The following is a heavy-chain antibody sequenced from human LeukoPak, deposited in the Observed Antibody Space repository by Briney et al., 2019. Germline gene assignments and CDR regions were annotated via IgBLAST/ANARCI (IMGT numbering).Heavy chain of an antibody. CDR3: ARVFRRGVYNYDGFDI. Sequence: PSETLSLTCIVSSGSINVDGYYWSWLRQPAGKGLEWIVRIYANGDTNYSPSLESRVTISIDTSKNQFSLRLSSVTAADSAVYFCARVFRRGVYNYDGFDIWGQGTTVTVSS. CDR1: SGSINVDGYY. J-gene: IGHJ3*02. CDR2: IYANGDT. V-gene: IGHV4-61*02. D-gene: IGHD5-24*01.